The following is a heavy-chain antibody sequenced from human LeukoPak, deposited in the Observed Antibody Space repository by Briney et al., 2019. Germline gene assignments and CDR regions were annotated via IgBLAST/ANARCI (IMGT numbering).Heavy chain of an antibody. D-gene: IGHD6-19*01. J-gene: IGHJ4*02. Sequence: GGSLRLSCAASGFTVSSNYMSWVRQAPGKGLEWVSAISGSGGSTYYADSVKGRFTISRDNAKNSLYLQMNSLRAEDTAVYYCARVAGTFDYWGQGTLVTVSS. V-gene: IGHV3-23*01. CDR2: ISGSGGST. CDR1: GFTVSSNY. CDR3: ARVAGTFDY.